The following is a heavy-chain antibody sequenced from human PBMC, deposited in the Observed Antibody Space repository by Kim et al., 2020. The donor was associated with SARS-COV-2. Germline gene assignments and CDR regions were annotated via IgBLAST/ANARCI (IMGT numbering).Heavy chain of an antibody. CDR3: AKDIWGMRADYYGMDV. D-gene: IGHD3-16*01. V-gene: IGHV3-9*01. Sequence: GGSLRLSCAASGFTFDDYAMHWVRQAPGKGLEWVSGISWNSGSIGYADSVKGRFTISRDNAKNSLYLQMNSLRAEDTALYYCAKDIWGMRADYYGMDVWGQGTTVTVSS. J-gene: IGHJ6*02. CDR2: ISWNSGSI. CDR1: GFTFDDYA.